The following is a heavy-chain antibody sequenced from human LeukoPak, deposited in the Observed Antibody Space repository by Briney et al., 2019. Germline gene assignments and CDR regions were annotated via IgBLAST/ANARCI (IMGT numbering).Heavy chain of an antibody. CDR3: ARVASGSYFFGGFFDY. CDR2: IIPIFGTA. D-gene: IGHD1-26*01. V-gene: IGHV1-69*13. Sequence: ASVKVSCKASGGTFSSYAISWVRQAPGQGLEWMGGIIPIFGTANYAQKFQGRVTITADESTSTAYMELSSLRSEDTVVYYCARVASGSYFFGGFFDYWGQGTLVTVSS. CDR1: GGTFSSYA. J-gene: IGHJ4*02.